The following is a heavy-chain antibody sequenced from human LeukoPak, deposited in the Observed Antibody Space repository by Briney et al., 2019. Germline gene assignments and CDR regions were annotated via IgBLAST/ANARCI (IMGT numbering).Heavy chain of an antibody. D-gene: IGHD2-2*01. CDR2: INPSSGGT. J-gene: IGHJ3*02. CDR3: ARDLGYCSSTSCYAGRLYAFDI. Sequence: ASVKVSCKASGYTFTGYYMHWVRQAPGQGLEWMGWINPSSGGTNYAQKFQGRVTMTRDTSISTAYMELSRLRSDDTAVYYCARDLGYCSSTSCYAGRLYAFDIWGQGTMVTVSS. CDR1: GYTFTGYY. V-gene: IGHV1-2*02.